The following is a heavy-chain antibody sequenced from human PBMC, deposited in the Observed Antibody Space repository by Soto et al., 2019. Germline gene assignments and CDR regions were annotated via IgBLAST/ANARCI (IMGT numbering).Heavy chain of an antibody. Sequence: SETLSLTCTVSGGSISSYYWSWIRQPPGKGLEWIGYIYYSGSTNYNPSLKSRVTISVDTSKNQFSLKLSSVTAADTAVYYCATSSGWYGIDYWGQGTLVTVSS. J-gene: IGHJ4*02. D-gene: IGHD6-19*01. V-gene: IGHV4-59*01. CDR1: GGSISSYY. CDR3: ATSSGWYGIDY. CDR2: IYYSGST.